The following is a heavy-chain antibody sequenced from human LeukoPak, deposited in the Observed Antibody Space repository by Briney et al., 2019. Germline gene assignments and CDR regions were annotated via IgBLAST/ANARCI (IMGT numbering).Heavy chain of an antibody. J-gene: IGHJ4*02. CDR2: IFPIFGTA. CDR1: GGTFSSYA. D-gene: IGHD6-13*01. Sequence: GASVRVSCKASGGTFSSYAISWVRQAPGQGLEWRGRIFPIFGTANYAQKLRGRVTITADKSTSTAYMALSSLRSEDTAVYYCARQLSTDSIAAAGYFDYWGQGTLVTVSS. CDR3: ARQLSTDSIAAAGYFDY. V-gene: IGHV1-69*06.